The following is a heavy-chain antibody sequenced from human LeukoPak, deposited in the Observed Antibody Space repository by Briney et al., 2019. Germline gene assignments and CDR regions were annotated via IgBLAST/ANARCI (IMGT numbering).Heavy chain of an antibody. V-gene: IGHV4-39*01. CDR3: ASLKEGGAAHWFDP. J-gene: IGHJ5*02. CDR2: IYDSGST. D-gene: IGHD6-6*01. Sequence: TSETLSLTCTVSGGSIRSSYYYWGWIRQPPGKGLEWIGSIYDSGSTYYNPSLKSRVTISVDTSKNQFSLKLSSVTAADTAMYYCASLKEGGAAHWFDPWGQGTLVTVSS. CDR1: GGSIRSSYYY.